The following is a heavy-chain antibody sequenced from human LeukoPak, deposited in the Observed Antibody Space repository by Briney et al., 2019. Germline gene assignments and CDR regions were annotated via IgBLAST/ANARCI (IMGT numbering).Heavy chain of an antibody. CDR3: ARDTTSWSGWYFDL. D-gene: IGHD1-1*01. Sequence: SETLSLTCAVYGGSFSGYYWSWIRQPPGKGREWIGEINHSGSTNYNPSLKSRVTISVDTSKNQFSLKLSSVTAADTAVYYCARDTTSWSGWYFDLWGRGTLVTVSS. CDR1: GGSFSGYY. CDR2: INHSGST. J-gene: IGHJ2*01. V-gene: IGHV4-34*01.